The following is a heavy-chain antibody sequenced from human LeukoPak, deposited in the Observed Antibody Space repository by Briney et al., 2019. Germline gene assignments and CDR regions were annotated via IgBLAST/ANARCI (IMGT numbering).Heavy chain of an antibody. Sequence: PGGSLRLSCAASGFTFSIYAMSWVRQAPGKGLEWVSSISSSSSYIYYADSLKGRFTISRDNPKNTLYLQMNSLRAEDTAVYYCARDLGYYYDSSGYYDYWGQGTLVTVSS. CDR1: GFTFSIYA. J-gene: IGHJ4*02. CDR2: ISSSSSYI. CDR3: ARDLGYYYDSSGYYDY. D-gene: IGHD3-22*01. V-gene: IGHV3-21*01.